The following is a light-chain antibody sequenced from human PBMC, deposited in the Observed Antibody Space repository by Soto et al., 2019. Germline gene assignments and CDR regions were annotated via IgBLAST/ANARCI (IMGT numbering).Light chain of an antibody. CDR1: SSNIGAGYD. Sequence: QSALTQPASVYGAPGRMVTISCPGSSSNIGAGYDVHWYQQLPGTAPKLLIYDNSNRPSGVPDRFSGSKSGTSASLAITGLQAEDEADYYCQSYDRSLSGSRVFGTGTKVTVL. CDR2: DNS. J-gene: IGLJ1*01. CDR3: QSYDRSLSGSRV. V-gene: IGLV1-40*01.